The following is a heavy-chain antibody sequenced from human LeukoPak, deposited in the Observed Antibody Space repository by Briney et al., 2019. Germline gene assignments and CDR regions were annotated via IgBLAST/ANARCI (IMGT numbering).Heavy chain of an antibody. J-gene: IGHJ5*02. D-gene: IGHD3-10*01. CDR3: ARDYYGSFNWFDP. CDR1: GYTFTSYD. V-gene: IGHV1-8*01. CDR2: MNPNSGST. Sequence: ASVKVSCKASGYTFTSYDINWVRQATGQGLEWMGWMNPNSGSTGYAQKFQGRVTMTRNTSISTAYMELSSLRSEDTAVYYCARDYYGSFNWFDPWGQGTLVTVSS.